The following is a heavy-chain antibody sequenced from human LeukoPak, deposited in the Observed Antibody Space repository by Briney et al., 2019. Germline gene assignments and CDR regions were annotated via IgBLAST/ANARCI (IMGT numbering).Heavy chain of an antibody. CDR3: ARMEAVVRICNY. J-gene: IGHJ4*02. Sequence: SETLSLTCAVYGGSFSGYYWSWIRQPPGKGLEWIGEINHSGSTNYNPSLKSRVTISVDTSKNQFSLKLSSVTAADTAVYYCARMEAVVRICNYWGQGTLVTVSS. D-gene: IGHD2-2*01. CDR2: INHSGST. V-gene: IGHV4-34*01. CDR1: GGSFSGYY.